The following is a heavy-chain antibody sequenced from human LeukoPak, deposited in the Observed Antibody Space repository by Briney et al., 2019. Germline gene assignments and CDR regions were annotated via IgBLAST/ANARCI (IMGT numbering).Heavy chain of an antibody. CDR1: GGTFSSSA. CDR3: ARGRDSSGYYFDY. Sequence: SVKVSFKTPGGTFSSSAITWVRHAPGQGLEWMGRIIPILGIANYAQKFQGRVTITADKSTSTAYMELSSLRSEDTAVYYCARGRDSSGYYFDYWGQGTLVTVSS. CDR2: IIPILGIA. V-gene: IGHV1-69*04. J-gene: IGHJ4*02. D-gene: IGHD3-22*01.